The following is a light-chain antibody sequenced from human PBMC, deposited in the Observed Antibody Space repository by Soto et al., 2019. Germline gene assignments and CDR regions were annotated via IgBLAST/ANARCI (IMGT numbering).Light chain of an antibody. Sequence: AIRMTQSPSSLSASTGDRVTITCRASQDISSYVAWYQQKPGKAPNLLIYAASTLQSGVPSRFSGSGSGTDFTLSISSLQSEDFATYSCQQYYSYPPTFGQGTKVEIK. V-gene: IGKV1-8*01. CDR1: QDISSY. CDR2: AAS. J-gene: IGKJ1*01. CDR3: QQYYSYPPT.